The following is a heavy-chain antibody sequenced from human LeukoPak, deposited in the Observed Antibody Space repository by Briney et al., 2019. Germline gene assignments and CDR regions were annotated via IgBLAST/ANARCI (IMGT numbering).Heavy chain of an antibody. CDR3: ARDVVGYYDSSGYYLSASDI. D-gene: IGHD3-22*01. CDR2: ISSSSSYI. Sequence: PGGSLRLSCAASGFTFSSYSMNWVRQAPGKGLEWVSYISSSSSYIFNADSVKGRFSISRDNAKNSPFLQMNTLRAEDTAVYYCARDVVGYYDSSGYYLSASDIWGQGTMVTVSS. V-gene: IGHV3-21*05. J-gene: IGHJ3*02. CDR1: GFTFSSYS.